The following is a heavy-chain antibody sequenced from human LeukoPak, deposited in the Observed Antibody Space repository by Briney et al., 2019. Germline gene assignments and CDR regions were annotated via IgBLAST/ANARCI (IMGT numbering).Heavy chain of an antibody. CDR2: ISYDGSNK. J-gene: IGHJ4*02. CDR3: AKDAAFFDPELLVGYFDY. CDR1: GFTFSSYG. V-gene: IGHV3-30*18. Sequence: PGGSLRLSCAASGFTFSSYGMHWVRQAPGKGLEWVAVISYDGSNKYYADSVKGRFTISRDNSKNTLYLQMNSLRAEDTAVYYCAKDAAFFDPELLVGYFDYWGQGTLVTVSS. D-gene: IGHD1-26*01.